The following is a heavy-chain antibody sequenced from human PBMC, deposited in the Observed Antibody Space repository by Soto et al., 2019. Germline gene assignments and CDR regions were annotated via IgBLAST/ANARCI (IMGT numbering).Heavy chain of an antibody. D-gene: IGHD2-21*01. V-gene: IGHV3-74*01. CDR1: GFTLSLSW. CDR2: INSDGSIT. Sequence: EAQLEESGGGLVQPGGPRGLSCAASGFTLSLSWRHWVRQVPGNSPVWVSRINSDGSITTYADSVKGRFTISRDNAKKTLYLQMNSLTAADTAVYYCARDLENCGGECSSAFDIWGQGTMVTVSS. J-gene: IGHJ3*02. CDR3: ARDLENCGGECSSAFDI.